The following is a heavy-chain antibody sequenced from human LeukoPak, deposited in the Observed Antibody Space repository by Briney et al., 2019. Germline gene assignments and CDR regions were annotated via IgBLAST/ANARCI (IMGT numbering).Heavy chain of an antibody. CDR2: IYSDGST. D-gene: IGHD6-13*01. J-gene: IGHJ4*02. CDR3: ARGIAAAGTALYN. Sequence: GGSLRLSCAASGFTVSSNYMSWVRQAPGKGPEWVSVIYSDGSTYSADSVKGRFTISRDNSKNTLYLQINSLRAEDTAVYYCARGIAAAGTALYNWGQGTLLTVSS. CDR1: GFTVSSNY. V-gene: IGHV3-53*01.